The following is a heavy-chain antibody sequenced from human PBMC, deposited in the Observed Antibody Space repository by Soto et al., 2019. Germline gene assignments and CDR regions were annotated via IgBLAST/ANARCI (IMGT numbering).Heavy chain of an antibody. CDR2: INPNTGGT. D-gene: IGHD6-19*01. CDR1: GYTFTGYF. CDR3: ARVASWAGRDWFDP. J-gene: IGHJ5*02. V-gene: IGHV1-2*02. Sequence: QVQLVQSGAEVKKPGASVKVSCKASGYTFTGYFIHWVRDVPGQGLEYLGWINPNTGGTDYAQKFQGRVTMTRDTSISTVFMDLKRLTSADTAVYYCARVASWAGRDWFDPGGQGTLVTVAS.